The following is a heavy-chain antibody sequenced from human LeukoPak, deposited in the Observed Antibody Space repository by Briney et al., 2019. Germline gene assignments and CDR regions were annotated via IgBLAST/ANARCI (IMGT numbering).Heavy chain of an antibody. CDR2: ISYDGSNK. CDR1: GFTFSSYG. D-gene: IGHD1-26*01. V-gene: IGHV3-30*18. CDR3: AKGSGSYAEGYFDY. J-gene: IGHJ4*02. Sequence: GGSLRLSCAASGFTFSSYGMHWVRQAPGKGLEWVAVISYDGSNKYYADSVKGRFTISRDNSKKTLYLQMNSLRAEDTAVYYCAKGSGSYAEGYFDYWGQGTLVTVSS.